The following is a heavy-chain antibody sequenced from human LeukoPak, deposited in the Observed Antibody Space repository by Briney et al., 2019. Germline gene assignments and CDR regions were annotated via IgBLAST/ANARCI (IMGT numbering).Heavy chain of an antibody. J-gene: IGHJ4*02. V-gene: IGHV3-7*01. CDR2: IKHDGSAK. CDR1: GFTFSHYW. Sequence: SGGSLRLSCAASGFTFSHYWMSWVRQAPGKGLEWVANIKHDGSAKYYVDSVKGRFTISRDNAKNSLFLQMNSLRAEDTSVYYCARDTARGDFDYWGQGTLVTVSS. CDR3: ARDTARGDFDY. D-gene: IGHD6-25*01.